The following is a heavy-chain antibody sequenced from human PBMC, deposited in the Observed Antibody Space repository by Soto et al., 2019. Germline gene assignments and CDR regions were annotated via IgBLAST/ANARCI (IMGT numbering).Heavy chain of an antibody. V-gene: IGHV3-30-3*01. D-gene: IGHD6-6*01. CDR2: ISSDGNNK. CDR3: ARETYSSSPGNFDD. CDR1: GFTFSNYA. Sequence: QVQLVESGGGVVQPGRSLRLSCAASGFTFSNYAMHWVRQAPGKGLEWVADISSDGNNKNYAGSVKGRFTLSRDNSKNTLYLQTHCLRAEDTAAYYCARETYSSSPGNFDDWGQGTLVPVSS. J-gene: IGHJ4*02.